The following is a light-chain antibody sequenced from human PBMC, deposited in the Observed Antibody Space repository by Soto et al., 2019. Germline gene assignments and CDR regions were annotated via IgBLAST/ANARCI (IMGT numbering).Light chain of an antibody. CDR3: QRYNSYPVT. CDR1: QGISSW. CDR2: AAS. V-gene: IGKV1D-16*01. J-gene: IGKJ5*01. Sequence: DIQMTQSPSSLSASVGDRVTITCRASQGISSWLAWYQQKPEKAPKSLIYAASSVQSGVPSMFSRRGSRTVYTLTISSRHTEDFATYYFQRYNSYPVTFGQGTRLEMK.